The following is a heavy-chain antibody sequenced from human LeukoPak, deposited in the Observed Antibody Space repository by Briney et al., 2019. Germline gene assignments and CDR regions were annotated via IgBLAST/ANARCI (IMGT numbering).Heavy chain of an antibody. CDR2: INQDGSQK. J-gene: IGHJ4*02. D-gene: IGHD4-17*01. CDR1: GFTFSSYW. V-gene: IGHV3-7*03. Sequence: GGSLRLSCAVSGFTFSSYWMSWFRQAPGKGLECVANINQDGSQKFSVDSEKGRFTISRDNAKNSLSLQMNSLRVEDTAVYYCARDWFDGDYDRFDYWGQGTLVTVSS. CDR3: ARDWFDGDYDRFDY.